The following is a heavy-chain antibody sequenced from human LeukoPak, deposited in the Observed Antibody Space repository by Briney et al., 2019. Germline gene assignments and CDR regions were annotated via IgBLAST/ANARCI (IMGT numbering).Heavy chain of an antibody. J-gene: IGHJ2*01. V-gene: IGHV4-59*01. Sequence: KSSETLSLTCTVSGGSISSYYWSWIRQPPGKGLERIGYIYYSGSTNYNPSLKSRVTISVDTSKNQFSLKLSSVTAADTAVYYCASDTAMAPWYFDLWGRGTLVTVSS. CDR1: GGSISSYY. CDR3: ASDTAMAPWYFDL. D-gene: IGHD5-18*01. CDR2: IYYSGST.